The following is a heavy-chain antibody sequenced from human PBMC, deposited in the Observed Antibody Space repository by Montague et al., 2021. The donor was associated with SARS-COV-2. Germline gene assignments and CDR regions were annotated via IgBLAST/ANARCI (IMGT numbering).Heavy chain of an antibody. Sequence: SETLSLTCTVSGGSISSFYWSWFRQPPGKGLEWIGYISDSGSTNYNPSLTSRVTMSVDTSKNQFSLKVNSVTAADTAVYYCARFPTSYYYDSKAAPATPDAFDLWGQGTMVTVSS. CDR2: ISDSGST. J-gene: IGHJ3*01. D-gene: IGHD3-22*01. V-gene: IGHV4-59*08. CDR1: GGSISSFY. CDR3: ARFPTSYYYDSKAAPATPDAFDL.